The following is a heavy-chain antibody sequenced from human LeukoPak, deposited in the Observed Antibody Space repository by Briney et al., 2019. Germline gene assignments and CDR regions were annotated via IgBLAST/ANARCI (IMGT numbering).Heavy chain of an antibody. CDR3: ARDRPLLGAWSWFDP. J-gene: IGHJ5*02. Sequence: SVTLSLTCSVSDYSISSGYYWGWIRQPPGKGLEWIGTIYHSGSIYYKPSLKSRVTISVDTSKNQFSLKLSSVTAADTAVYYCARDRPLLGAWSWFDPWGQGTLVTVSS. CDR2: IYHSGSI. V-gene: IGHV4-38-2*02. CDR1: DYSISSGYY. D-gene: IGHD3-3*01.